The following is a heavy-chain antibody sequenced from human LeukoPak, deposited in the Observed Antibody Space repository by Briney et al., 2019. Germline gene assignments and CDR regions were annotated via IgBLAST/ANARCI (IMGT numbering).Heavy chain of an antibody. Sequence: ASVKVSCKASGYTFTSYAMHWVRRAPGQGLEWMGGIIPIFGTANYAQKFQGRVTITADESTSTAYMELSSLRSEDTAVYYCARDDHGDGYYYYGMDVWGQGTTVTVSS. CDR3: ARDDHGDGYYYYGMDV. D-gene: IGHD4-17*01. CDR1: GYTFTSYA. CDR2: IIPIFGTA. J-gene: IGHJ6*02. V-gene: IGHV1-69*13.